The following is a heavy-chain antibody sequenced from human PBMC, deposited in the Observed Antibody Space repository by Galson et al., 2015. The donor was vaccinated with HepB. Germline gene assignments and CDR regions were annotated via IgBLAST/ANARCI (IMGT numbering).Heavy chain of an antibody. Sequence: SLRLSCAASGFTFSSYSMNWVRQAPGKGLEWVPYISTSSSTIYYADSVKGRFTISRDNAENSLYLQMNSLRDEDTAVYYCARGSVTTYIYWGQGTLVTVSS. J-gene: IGHJ4*02. CDR2: ISTSSSTI. CDR1: GFTFSSYS. V-gene: IGHV3-48*02. D-gene: IGHD4-17*01. CDR3: ARGSVTTYIY.